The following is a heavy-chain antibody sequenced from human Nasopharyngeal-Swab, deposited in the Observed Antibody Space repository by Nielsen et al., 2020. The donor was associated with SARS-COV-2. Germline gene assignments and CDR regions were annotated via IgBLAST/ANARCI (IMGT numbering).Heavy chain of an antibody. CDR1: GYDFPSYW. J-gene: IGHJ3*02. V-gene: IGHV5-10-1*01. CDR3: ARKFLRWDAFDM. D-gene: IGHD2-15*01. CDR2: IDPSDSYT. Sequence: GESLKISCKTSGYDFPSYWSYWVRQVPGKGLEWMGMIDPSDSYTRYSPSFEGHVTISADKSLTTVYLQWSSLKASDTAIYYCARKFLRWDAFDMWGQGTLITVSS.